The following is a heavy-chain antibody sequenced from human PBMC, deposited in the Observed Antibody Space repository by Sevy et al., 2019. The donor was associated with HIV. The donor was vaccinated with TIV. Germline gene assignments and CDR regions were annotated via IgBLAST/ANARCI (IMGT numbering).Heavy chain of an antibody. D-gene: IGHD1-26*01. CDR2: ISGSGGST. J-gene: IGHJ3*02. CDR3: AKATIVGATRGGDAFDI. CDR1: GFTFSSYA. Sequence: GGSLRLSCAASGFTFSSYAMSWVRQAPGKGLEWVSAISGSGGSTYYADSVKRRFTISRDNSKNTLYLQMNSLRAEDTAVYYCAKATIVGATRGGDAFDIWGQGTMVTVSS. V-gene: IGHV3-23*01.